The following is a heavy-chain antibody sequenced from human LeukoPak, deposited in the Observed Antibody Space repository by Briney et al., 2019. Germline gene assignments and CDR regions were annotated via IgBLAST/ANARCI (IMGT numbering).Heavy chain of an antibody. CDR2: IYYSGST. Sequence: PSETLSLTCTVSGGSISSSSYYWGWIRQPPGKGLEWIGSIYYSGSTYYNPSLKSRVTISVGTSKNQFSLKLSSVTAADTAVYYCASHRYGSETWGQGTLVTVSS. J-gene: IGHJ5*02. CDR3: ASHRYGSET. CDR1: GGSISSSSYY. D-gene: IGHD3-10*01. V-gene: IGHV4-39*07.